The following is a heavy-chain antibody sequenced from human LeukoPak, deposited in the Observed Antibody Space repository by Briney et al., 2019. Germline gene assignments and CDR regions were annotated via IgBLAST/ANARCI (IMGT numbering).Heavy chain of an antibody. D-gene: IGHD2-21*02. CDR2: IYYSGST. Sequence: PSETLSLTCTVSGGSISSSSYYWGWIRQPPGTGLEWIGSIYYSGSTYYNPSLKSRVTISVDTSKNQFSLKLSSVTAADTAVYYCARSYCGGDCYLDDAFDIWGQGTMVTVSS. CDR1: GGSISSSSYY. J-gene: IGHJ3*02. CDR3: ARSYCGGDCYLDDAFDI. V-gene: IGHV4-39*01.